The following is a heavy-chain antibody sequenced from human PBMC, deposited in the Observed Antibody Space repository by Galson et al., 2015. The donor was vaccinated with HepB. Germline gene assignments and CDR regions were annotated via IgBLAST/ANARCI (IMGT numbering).Heavy chain of an antibody. CDR1: ESTFRTYD. Sequence: SLRLSCAASESTFRTYDMHWVRQVIGKGLEWVSIIGTDGDTYYAGSVMGRFTISRENAKNSLYLQMNNLRAGDTAVYYCARGGRSSNRDDWYFDLWGRGTLVIVSS. CDR3: ARGGRSSNRDDWYFDL. CDR2: IGTDGDT. V-gene: IGHV3-13*01. J-gene: IGHJ2*01. D-gene: IGHD6-13*01.